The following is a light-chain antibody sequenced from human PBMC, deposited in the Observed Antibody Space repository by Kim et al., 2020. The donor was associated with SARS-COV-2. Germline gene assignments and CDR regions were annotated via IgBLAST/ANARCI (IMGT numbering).Light chain of an antibody. J-gene: IGLJ2*01. CDR2: DVS. CDR3: CSYAGSYPVV. V-gene: IGLV2-11*01. CDR1: SSDVGGYND. Sequence: GQYVTISCTGTSSDVGGYNDVSWYQQHPGNAPKLMIYDVSKRPSGVPDRFSGSKSGNTASLTISGLQAEDEADYYCCSYAGSYPVVFGGGTKLTVL.